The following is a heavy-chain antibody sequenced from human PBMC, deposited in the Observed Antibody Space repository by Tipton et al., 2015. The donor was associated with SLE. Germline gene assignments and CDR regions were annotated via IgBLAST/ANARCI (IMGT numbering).Heavy chain of an antibody. V-gene: IGHV7-4-1*02. CDR3: ARDGTPVVVAATPAPDY. Sequence: QVQLVQSGSELKKPGASVKVSCKASGYNFTSYAMNWVRQAPGQGLEWMGWINTNTGNPTYAQGFTGRFVFSLDTSVSTAYLQISSLKAEDTAVYYCARDGTPVVVAATPAPDYWGQGTLVTVSS. D-gene: IGHD2-15*01. CDR1: GYNFTSYA. J-gene: IGHJ4*02. CDR2: INTNTGNP.